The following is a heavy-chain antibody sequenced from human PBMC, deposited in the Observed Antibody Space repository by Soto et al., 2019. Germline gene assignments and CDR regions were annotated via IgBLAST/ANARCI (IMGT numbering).Heavy chain of an antibody. J-gene: IGHJ6*02. CDR1: GFTFSGRS. CDR2: VSPNGDDK. V-gene: IGHV3-64D*08. Sequence: EVQLVESGGGLVQPGGSLRLSCSASGFTFSGRSMHWVRQAPGKGLEYVSGVSPNGDDKYYTDSVKGRFTISRDNSKNTRHLQMSSLRPEDTALFYCIRGFYGLDVWGQGTTVTVSS. CDR3: IRGFYGLDV.